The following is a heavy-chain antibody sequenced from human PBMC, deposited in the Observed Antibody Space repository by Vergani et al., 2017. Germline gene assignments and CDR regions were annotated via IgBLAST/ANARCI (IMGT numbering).Heavy chain of an antibody. CDR2: INQDESQK. V-gene: IGHV3-7*01. D-gene: IGHD2-15*01. CDR1: GFTFSSYW. CDR3: ASLGYCSGGGCAAPFDY. J-gene: IGHJ4*02. Sequence: EVQLVESGGGVVQPGGSLRLSCAASGFTFSSYWMSWVRQAPGKGLEWVANINQDESQKYYVDSVKGRFTISRDNAENSLYLQMNRLRVEDTAVYYCASLGYCSGGGCAAPFDYWGQGTLVTVSS.